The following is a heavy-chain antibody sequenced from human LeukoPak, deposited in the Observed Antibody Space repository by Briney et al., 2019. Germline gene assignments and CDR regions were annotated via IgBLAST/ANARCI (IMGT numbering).Heavy chain of an antibody. CDR3: ARSETIFGVVFDAFGI. J-gene: IGHJ3*02. CDR2: INWNGGST. CDR1: GFTFSNYA. D-gene: IGHD3-3*01. Sequence: GGSLRLSCAASGFTFSNYAMNWVRQAPGKGLEWVSGINWNGGSTGYADSVKGRFTISRDNAKNSLYLQMNSLRAEDTALYYCARSETIFGVVFDAFGIWGQGTMVTVSS. V-gene: IGHV3-20*04.